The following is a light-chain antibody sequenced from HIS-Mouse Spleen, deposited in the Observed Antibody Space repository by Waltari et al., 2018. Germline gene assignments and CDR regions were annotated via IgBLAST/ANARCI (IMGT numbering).Light chain of an antibody. CDR1: QGISSY. J-gene: IGKJ1*01. V-gene: IGKV1-9*01. Sequence: DIQLTQSPSFLSASVGDRVPITGRASQGISSYLAWSQQKPGKAPKLLIYAASTLQSGVPSRFSGSGSGTEFTLTISSLQPEDFATYYCQQLNSYPPTFGQGTKVEIK. CDR2: AAS. CDR3: QQLNSYPPT.